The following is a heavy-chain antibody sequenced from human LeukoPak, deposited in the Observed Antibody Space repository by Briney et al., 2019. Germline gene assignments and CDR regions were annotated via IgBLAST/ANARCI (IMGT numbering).Heavy chain of an antibody. Sequence: GGSLRLSCSASGFTFTSYGMRWVRQAPGKGLEWVAVISYDGITNYYADSVKGRFTVSRDNSENTLYLQMNSLRADDTAVYYCAKKAAPVSAIRAGFDYWGQGTLVTVSS. D-gene: IGHD2-21*01. V-gene: IGHV3-30*18. CDR3: AKKAAPVSAIRAGFDY. CDR2: ISYDGITN. CDR1: GFTFTSYG. J-gene: IGHJ4*02.